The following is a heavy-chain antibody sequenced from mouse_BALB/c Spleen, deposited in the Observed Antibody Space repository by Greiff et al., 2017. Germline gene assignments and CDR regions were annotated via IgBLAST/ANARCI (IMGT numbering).Heavy chain of an antibody. J-gene: IGHJ3*01. D-gene: IGHD3-3*01. CDR3: ARRGTAPWFAY. CDR2: ISSGGSYT. V-gene: IGHV5-6*02. CDR1: GFTFSSYG. Sequence: EVMLVESGGDLVKPGGSLKLSCAASGFTFSSYGMSWVRQTPDKRLEWVATISSGGSYTYYPDSVKGRFTISRDNAKNTLYLQMSSLKSEDTAMYYCARRGTAPWFAYWGQGTLVTVSA.